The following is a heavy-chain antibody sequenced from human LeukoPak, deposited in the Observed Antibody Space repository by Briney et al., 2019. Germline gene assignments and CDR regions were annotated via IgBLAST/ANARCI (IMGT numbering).Heavy chain of an antibody. Sequence: GGSLRLSCAASGFTFSSYGMSWVRQAPGKGLEWVSAISGSGGSTYYADSVKGRFTISRDNSKNTLYLQMNSLRAEDTAVYYCANRHDSSGYYVDYWGQGTLVTVSS. CDR3: ANRHDSSGYYVDY. CDR1: GFTFSSYG. CDR2: ISGSGGST. J-gene: IGHJ4*02. V-gene: IGHV3-23*01. D-gene: IGHD3-22*01.